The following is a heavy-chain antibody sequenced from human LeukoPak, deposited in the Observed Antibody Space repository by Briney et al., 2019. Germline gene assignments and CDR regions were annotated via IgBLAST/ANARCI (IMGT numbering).Heavy chain of an antibody. V-gene: IGHV4-34*01. J-gene: IGHJ5*02. CDR2: INHSGST. CDR3: ARGHGIAVAGISDWFDP. Sequence: SETLSLTCAVYGGSFSGYYWSWIRQPPGKGLVLIGEINHSGSTNYNPSLKSRVTISVDTSKDQFSLKLSSVTAADTAVYYCARGHGIAVAGISDWFDPWGQGTLVTVSS. CDR1: GGSFSGYY. D-gene: IGHD6-19*01.